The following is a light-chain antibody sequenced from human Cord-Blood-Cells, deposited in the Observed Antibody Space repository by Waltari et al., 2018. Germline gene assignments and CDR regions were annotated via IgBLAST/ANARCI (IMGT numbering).Light chain of an antibody. CDR3: SSYTSSSTWV. CDR1: SSDVGGYNY. V-gene: IGLV2-14*01. CDR2: DVS. J-gene: IGLJ3*02. Sequence: QSALTQPASVSGSPGQSITISCTGTSSDVGGYNYVSWYQQNPCKAPKLMIYDVSKRASGVSHRFSGSKSGNTASLTISGLQAEDEADYYCSSYTSSSTWVFGGGTKLTVL.